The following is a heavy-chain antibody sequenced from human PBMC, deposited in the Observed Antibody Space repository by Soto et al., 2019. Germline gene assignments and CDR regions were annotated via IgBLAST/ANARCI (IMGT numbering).Heavy chain of an antibody. Sequence: GGSLRLSCAASGFTFSSYGMHWVRQAPGKGLEWVAVIWFDGSNKFYADSVKGRFTISRDNSKNTVYLQMNSLRAEDTAVYYCARGLSGYYGFDYWGQGTLVTVSS. J-gene: IGHJ4*02. CDR2: IWFDGSNK. V-gene: IGHV3-33*01. CDR1: GFTFSSYG. D-gene: IGHD5-12*01. CDR3: ARGLSGYYGFDY.